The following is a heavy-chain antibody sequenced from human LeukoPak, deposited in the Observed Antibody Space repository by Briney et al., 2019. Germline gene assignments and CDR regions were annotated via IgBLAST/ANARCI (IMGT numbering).Heavy chain of an antibody. CDR3: ARGVYNSGFTPDY. Sequence: ASVKVSCKASGYTFTGYALNWVRQAPGQGLEWMGWINTNTGNPTYAQGFTGRFVFSLDTSVSTAYLQISSLKAEDTAVYYCARGVYNSGFTPDYWGQGTLVTVSS. CDR2: INTNTGNP. J-gene: IGHJ4*02. CDR1: GYTFTGYA. D-gene: IGHD6-19*01. V-gene: IGHV7-4-1*02.